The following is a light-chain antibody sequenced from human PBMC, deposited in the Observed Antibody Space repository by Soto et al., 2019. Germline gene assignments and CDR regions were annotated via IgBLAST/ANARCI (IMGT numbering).Light chain of an antibody. CDR2: DNN. J-gene: IGLJ1*01. V-gene: IGLV1-51*01. CDR1: RSNIGNNY. CDR3: GTWDSSLSASV. Sequence: QSVLTQPPSASGTPGQRVTLSCSGSRSNIGNNYVSWYQQLPGTAPKLLIYDNNKRPSGIPDRFSDSKSGTSATLAITGLQTGDEADYYCGTWDSSLSASVFGTGTKVTVL.